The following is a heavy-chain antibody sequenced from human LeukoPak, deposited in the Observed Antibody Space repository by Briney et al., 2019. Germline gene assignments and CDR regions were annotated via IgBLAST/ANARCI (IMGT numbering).Heavy chain of an antibody. V-gene: IGHV4-39*07. Sequence: PSETLSLTCTVSGGSISSSSYYWGWIRQPPGKGLEWIGSIYYSGSTYYNPSLKSRVTISVDTSKNQFSLKLSSVTAADTAVYYCAREGFWDGSYRFDYWGQGTLVTVSS. CDR2: IYYSGST. CDR3: AREGFWDGSYRFDY. J-gene: IGHJ4*02. D-gene: IGHD1-26*01. CDR1: GGSISSSSYY.